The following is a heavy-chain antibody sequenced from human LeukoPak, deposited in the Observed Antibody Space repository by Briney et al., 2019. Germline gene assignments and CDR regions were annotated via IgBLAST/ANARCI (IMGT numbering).Heavy chain of an antibody. CDR1: GYTFTXYX. Sequence: GSVKVSCKASGYTFTXYXXXXXXXXXGXXXXXXXXXXPTSGGTNYAQKFQGRVTMTRDTSISTAYMELTRLRSDDTAVYYCARVSRATRLPAANWFDPWGQGTLVTVSS. V-gene: IGHV1-2*02. J-gene: IGHJ5*02. CDR2: XXPTSGGT. D-gene: IGHD2-2*01. CDR3: ARVSRATRLPAANWFDP.